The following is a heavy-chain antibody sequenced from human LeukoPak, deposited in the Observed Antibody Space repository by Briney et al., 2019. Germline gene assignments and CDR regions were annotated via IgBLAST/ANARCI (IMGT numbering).Heavy chain of an antibody. CDR1: GDRVSNNSVA. Sequence: SQTLSLTCAISGDRVSNNSVAWNWIRQSPSRGLEWLGRTYYRSKWYYEYAESVKSRIIINSDTSKNQFSLKLSSVTAADTAVYYCAGAAAAGTHYYYYMDVWGKGTTVTISS. CDR3: AGAAAAGTHYYYYMDV. V-gene: IGHV6-1*01. CDR2: TYYRSKWYY. D-gene: IGHD6-13*01. J-gene: IGHJ6*03.